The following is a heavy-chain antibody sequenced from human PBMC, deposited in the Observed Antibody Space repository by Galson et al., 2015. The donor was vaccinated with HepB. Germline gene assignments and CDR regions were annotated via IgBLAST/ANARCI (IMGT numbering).Heavy chain of an antibody. CDR1: GFTFSVYT. CDR2: ARGGGTGT. CDR3: AKDSGFGGEDY. Sequence: SLRLSCAASGFTFSVYTMNWVRQAPGKGLEWVSAARGGGTGTWYADSVKGRFTISRDDSKNTVFLQLNSLRAEDTAIYYCAKDSGFGGEDYWGQGILVTVSS. D-gene: IGHD3-16*01. J-gene: IGHJ4*02. V-gene: IGHV3-23*01.